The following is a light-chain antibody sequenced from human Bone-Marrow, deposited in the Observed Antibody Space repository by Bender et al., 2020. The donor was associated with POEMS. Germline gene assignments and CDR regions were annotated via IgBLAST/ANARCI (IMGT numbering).Light chain of an antibody. J-gene: IGLJ3*02. CDR1: DSDVGNYDY. CDR3: SSYGGNNNVV. V-gene: IGLV2-8*01. Sequence: QSALTQPPSASGSPGQSVTISCTGSDSDVGNYDYISWYQQHPGKAPKLMIYEVTKRPSGVPDRFSGSKSANTASLTVSGLQAEDEADYYCSSYGGNNNVVFGGGTKLTVL. CDR2: EVT.